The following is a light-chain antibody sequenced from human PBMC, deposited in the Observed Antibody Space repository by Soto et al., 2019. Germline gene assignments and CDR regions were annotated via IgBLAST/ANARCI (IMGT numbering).Light chain of an antibody. CDR2: GAS. CDR3: QQYGSTPPIT. V-gene: IGKV3-15*01. Sequence: EIVMTQSPATLSVSPGEIATLSCRASQSVSSNLAWYQQKPGQAPSLLIYGASTRATGTPARFSGSGSGTDFTLTISRLEPEDFAVYYCQQYGSTPPITFGQGTRLEIK. CDR1: QSVSSN. J-gene: IGKJ5*01.